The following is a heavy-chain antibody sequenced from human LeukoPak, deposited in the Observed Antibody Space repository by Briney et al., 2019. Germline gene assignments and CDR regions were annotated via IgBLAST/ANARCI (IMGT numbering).Heavy chain of an antibody. CDR2: ISAYNGNT. V-gene: IGHV1-18*01. CDR3: ARETLRIAAGSFDP. D-gene: IGHD6-13*01. Sequence: ASVKVSCTASGYTFTSYGISWVRQAPGQGLEWMGWISAYNGNTNYAQKLQGRVTMTTDTSASTAYMELRSLRSDDTAVYYCARETLRIAAGSFDPWGQGTLVTVSS. J-gene: IGHJ5*02. CDR1: GYTFTSYG.